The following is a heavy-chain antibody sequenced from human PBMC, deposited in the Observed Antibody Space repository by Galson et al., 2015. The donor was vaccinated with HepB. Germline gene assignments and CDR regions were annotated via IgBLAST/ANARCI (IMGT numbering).Heavy chain of an antibody. J-gene: IGHJ4*02. CDR3: AKDAKARYCGPTSCYGHFDN. Sequence: SLRLSCAASGFTSSSYAMHWVRRAPGKGLEWVAVISYDASDKYYADSVKGRFTISRDNSENTLYLQMNSLRIEDTAVYYCAKDAKARYCGPTSCYGHFDNWGQGTLVTVSS. V-gene: IGHV3-30*04. D-gene: IGHD2-2*01. CDR2: ISYDASDK. CDR1: GFTSSSYA.